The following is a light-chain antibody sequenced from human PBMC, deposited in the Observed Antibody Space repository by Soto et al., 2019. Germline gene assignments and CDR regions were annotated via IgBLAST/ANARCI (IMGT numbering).Light chain of an antibody. CDR1: SSDVGGNKY. CDR2: DVS. Sequence: QSVLTQPASVSGAPGQSITISFPGNSSDVGGNKYVSWYQHYPGKAPKLMICDVSNRPSGVSNRFSGYKSGNTASLTISGLQAEDESDDDCSAFTGTAYAFGNVTKVTVL. CDR3: SAFTGTAYA. V-gene: IGLV2-14*03. J-gene: IGLJ1*01.